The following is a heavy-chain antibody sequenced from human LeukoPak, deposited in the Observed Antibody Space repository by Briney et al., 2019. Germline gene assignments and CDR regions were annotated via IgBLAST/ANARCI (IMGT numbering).Heavy chain of an antibody. V-gene: IGHV3-30*02. Sequence: GGSLRLSCAASGFTFSSYGMHWVRQAPGKGLEWVAFIRYDGSNRHYADSVKGRFTISRDNSKNTLFLQMNSLRAEDTAVYYCAKGARSSLPNFAWFDPWGQGTLVTVSS. D-gene: IGHD2-15*01. CDR3: AKGARSSLPNFAWFDP. CDR1: GFTFSSYG. J-gene: IGHJ5*02. CDR2: IRYDGSNR.